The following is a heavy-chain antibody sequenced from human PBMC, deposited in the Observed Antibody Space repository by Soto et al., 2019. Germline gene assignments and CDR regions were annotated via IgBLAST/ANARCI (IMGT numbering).Heavy chain of an antibody. J-gene: IGHJ6*02. CDR2: MNPNNGNT. CDR3: ARQYYDFWSGYSYGMDV. CDR1: GYTFTSYD. V-gene: IGHV1-8*01. D-gene: IGHD3-3*01. Sequence: QVQLVQSGAEVKKPGASVKVSCKASGYTFTSYDINWVRQATGQGLEWMGWMNPNNGNTGYAQKFQGRVTRSRNTSISTAYMEMSSRRSGDTAVYYCARQYYDFWSGYSYGMDVWGHGSTVTVSS.